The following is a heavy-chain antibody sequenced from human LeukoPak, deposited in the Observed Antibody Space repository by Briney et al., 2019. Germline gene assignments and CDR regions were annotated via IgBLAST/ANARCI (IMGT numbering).Heavy chain of an antibody. V-gene: IGHV4-39*01. J-gene: IGHJ3*02. CDR1: GGAISSSNFY. Sequence: ASETLSLTCTVSGGAISSSNFYWGWIRQPPGKGLEWIGSVYYSGSTYYNPSLQSRVTISVDTSKNQFSLKLTSVTAADTAVYSCARRRVDWVAFDIWGQGTMFTVSS. D-gene: IGHD5-12*01. CDR3: ARRRVDWVAFDI. CDR2: VYYSGST.